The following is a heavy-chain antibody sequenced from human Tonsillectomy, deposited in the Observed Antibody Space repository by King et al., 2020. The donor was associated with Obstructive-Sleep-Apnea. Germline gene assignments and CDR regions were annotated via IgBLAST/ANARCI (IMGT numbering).Heavy chain of an antibody. V-gene: IGHV4-59*01. CDR3: ATVCCSGYPQELQH. CDR1: VGSISRDY. Sequence: QLQESGPGLVRPSETLSLTCTVSVGSISRDYWTWFRQPPGKGLEWIGYIYNSGSTNYNSSLQSRVSISVDTSKNQFSLHLCSVTTADTAVYCCATVCCSGYPQELQHWGQGTLVTVSS. J-gene: IGHJ1*01. CDR2: IYNSGST. D-gene: IGHD3-22*01.